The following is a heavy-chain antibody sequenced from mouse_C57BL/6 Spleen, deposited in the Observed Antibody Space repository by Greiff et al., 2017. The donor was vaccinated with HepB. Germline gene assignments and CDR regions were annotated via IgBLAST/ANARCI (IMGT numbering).Heavy chain of an antibody. Sequence: VKVVESGPGLVAPSQSLSITCTVSGFSLTSYGVDWVRQSPGKGLEWLGVIWGVGSTNYNSALKSRLSISKDNSKSQVFLKMNSLQTDDTAMYYCASHYGNAWFAYWGQGTLVTVSA. V-gene: IGHV2-6*01. J-gene: IGHJ3*01. CDR3: ASHYGNAWFAY. CDR1: GFSLTSYG. CDR2: IWGVGST. D-gene: IGHD2-1*01.